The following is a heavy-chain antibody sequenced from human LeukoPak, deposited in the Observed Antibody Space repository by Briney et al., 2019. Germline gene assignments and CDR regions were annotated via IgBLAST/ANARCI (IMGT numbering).Heavy chain of an antibody. V-gene: IGHV4-34*01. Sequence: SETLSLTRAVYGGSFSGYYWSWIRQPPGKGLEWIGEINHSGSTNYNPSLKSRVTISVDTSKNQFSLKLSSVTAADTAVYYCARETYDILTGYYKVDYWGQGTLVTVSS. CDR2: INHSGST. J-gene: IGHJ4*02. CDR1: GGSFSGYY. D-gene: IGHD3-9*01. CDR3: ARETYDILTGYYKVDY.